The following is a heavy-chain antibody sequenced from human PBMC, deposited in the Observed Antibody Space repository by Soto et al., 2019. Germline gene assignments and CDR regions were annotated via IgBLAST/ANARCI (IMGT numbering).Heavy chain of an antibody. V-gene: IGHV3-74*01. Sequence: EEQLVESGGGLVQSGGSLRLSCADSEFTFSSYWMHWVRQAPGKGLVWVSRIDNDGTGTIYADSVKGRFTVTRDNTKNTLYLQMNSLRDEDTAVYYCSRGGFNHGFDIWGQGTMVTVSS. CDR2: IDNDGTGT. CDR3: SRGGFNHGFDI. J-gene: IGHJ3*02. CDR1: EFTFSSYW.